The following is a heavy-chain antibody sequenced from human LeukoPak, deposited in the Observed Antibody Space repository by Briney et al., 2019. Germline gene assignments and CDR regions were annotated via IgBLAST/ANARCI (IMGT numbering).Heavy chain of an antibody. CDR3: ARPLGSLKEYWWFDP. J-gene: IGHJ5*02. CDR1: GYTFTGYY. CDR2: INPKSGVT. D-gene: IGHD2/OR15-2a*01. V-gene: IGHV1-2*02. Sequence: ASVKVSCKASGYTFTGYYMHWVRQAPGQGLEWMGWINPKSGVTNFAQYFQGRVTMIRDTSSTTVYMELTRLRSDDTAVYYCARPLGSLKEYWWFDPWGQGTLVTVSS.